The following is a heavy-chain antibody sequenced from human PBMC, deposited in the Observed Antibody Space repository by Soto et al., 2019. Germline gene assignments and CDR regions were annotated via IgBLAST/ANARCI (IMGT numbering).Heavy chain of an antibody. CDR2: ISFSGVNR. J-gene: IGHJ4*02. CDR1: GFTFSSYA. CDR3: AKVGSGSYSTHS. D-gene: IGHD3-10*01. V-gene: IGHV3-23*01. Sequence: EVQLLESGGGLVQPGGSLRLSCAASGFTFSSYAMNWGRQAPGKGLEWVSTISFSGVNRHYADSVKGRFTISRDNSKNTLYLQMNSLRAEDTAIYYCAKVGSGSYSTHSWGQGTLVTVSS.